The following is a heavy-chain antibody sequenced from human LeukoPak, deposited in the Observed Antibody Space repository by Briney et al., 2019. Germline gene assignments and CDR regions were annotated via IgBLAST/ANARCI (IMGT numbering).Heavy chain of an antibody. CDR2: IYYSGST. CDR1: GGSISSGDYY. D-gene: IGHD3-22*01. V-gene: IGHV4-30-4*01. J-gene: IGHJ4*02. CDR3: ARVIYYDSSGYYYFDY. Sequence: SETLSLTCTVSGGSISSGDYYWSWIRQPPGKGLEWIGYIYYSGSTYYNPSFKSRVTISVDTSKNQFSLKLSSVTAADTAVYYCARVIYYDSSGYYYFDYWGQGTLVTVSS.